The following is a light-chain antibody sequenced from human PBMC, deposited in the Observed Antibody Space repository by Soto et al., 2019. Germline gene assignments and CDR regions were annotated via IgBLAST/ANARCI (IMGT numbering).Light chain of an antibody. CDR1: SSDVGGYNY. CDR3: SSYKTGSTLV. CDR2: EVS. Sequence: QSVLTQPASVSGSPGQPITISCTGTSSDVGGYNYVSWYQHHPGKAPKVMIYEVSNRPSGISNRFSGSKSGNTASLTISGFQAEDEADYYCSSYKTGSTLVFGTGTKVTVL. J-gene: IGLJ1*01. V-gene: IGLV2-14*01.